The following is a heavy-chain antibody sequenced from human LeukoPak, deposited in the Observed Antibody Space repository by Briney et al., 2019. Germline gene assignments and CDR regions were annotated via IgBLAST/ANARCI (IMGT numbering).Heavy chain of an antibody. CDR1: GFTFSSYA. D-gene: IGHD6-19*01. Sequence: PGRSLRLSCAASGFTFSSYAMHWVRQAPGKGLEWVAVISYDGTNKYYADSVKGRFTISRDNSRNTLQVQMNSRRAEDTAVYYCAREVAVAGTENGAFNVWGQGTTVTVSS. V-gene: IGHV3-30-3*01. CDR2: ISYDGTNK. CDR3: AREVAVAGTENGAFNV. J-gene: IGHJ6*02.